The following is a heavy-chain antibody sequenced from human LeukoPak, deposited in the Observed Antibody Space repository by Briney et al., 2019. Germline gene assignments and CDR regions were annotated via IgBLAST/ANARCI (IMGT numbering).Heavy chain of an antibody. CDR3: AKRDSGTSARVLSTNWYLGY. Sequence: PGGSQRLSCAASGFTFSSYAMSWVRQAPGKGLEWVAVISYDGSNKYYADSVKGRFTISRDNSKNTLYLQMNSLRAEDTAVYYCAKRDSGTSARVLSTNWYLGYWGQGTLVTVSS. J-gene: IGHJ4*02. D-gene: IGHD6-13*01. CDR1: GFTFSSYA. CDR2: ISYDGSNK. V-gene: IGHV3-30-3*02.